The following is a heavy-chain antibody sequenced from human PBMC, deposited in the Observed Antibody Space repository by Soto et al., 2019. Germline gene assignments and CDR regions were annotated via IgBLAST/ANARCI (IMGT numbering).Heavy chain of an antibody. D-gene: IGHD3-22*01. CDR1: GYTFTSYD. CDR3: ARVGYYYDSSGSYLSFDY. Sequence: QVQLVQSGAEVKKPGASVKVSCKASGYTFTSYDINWVRQATGQGLEWMGWMNPNSGNTGYAQKFQGRVTMTRNTSRSTAYMEMSSRRSEDTAVYYWARVGYYYDSSGSYLSFDYWGQGTLVTVSS. CDR2: MNPNSGNT. J-gene: IGHJ4*02. V-gene: IGHV1-8*01.